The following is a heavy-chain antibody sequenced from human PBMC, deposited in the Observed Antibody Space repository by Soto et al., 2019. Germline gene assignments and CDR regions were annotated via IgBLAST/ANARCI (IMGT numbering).Heavy chain of an antibody. CDR3: ARDTGDGTFDF. V-gene: IGHV1-3*01. J-gene: IGHJ4*02. CDR2: INAGYGNT. CDR1: GYTFSSYA. Sequence: ASVQVSCQASGYTFSSYAMHWVRQAPGQRLELMGWINAGYGNTKSSQKFQDRVTISRDTSASTAYMELTSLRSEDTAVYYCARDTGDGTFDFWGQGTLVTVSS. D-gene: IGHD7-27*01.